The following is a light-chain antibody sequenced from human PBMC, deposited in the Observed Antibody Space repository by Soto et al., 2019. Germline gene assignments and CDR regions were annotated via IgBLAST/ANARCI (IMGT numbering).Light chain of an antibody. CDR3: QPYNSFSGT. CDR2: DAS. Sequence: DIQMTQSPSTLSASVGDRVTITCRASQTISGWLAWYQQKPGKAPKLLIYDASSLESGVPSRFSGRGSGTQFTLTISSLQPDDFATYYCQPYNSFSGTFGPGTKVDIK. J-gene: IGKJ1*01. CDR1: QTISGW. V-gene: IGKV1-5*01.